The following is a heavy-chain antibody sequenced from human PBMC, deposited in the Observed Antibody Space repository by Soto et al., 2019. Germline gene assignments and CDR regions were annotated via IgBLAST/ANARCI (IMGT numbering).Heavy chain of an antibody. D-gene: IGHD6-19*01. CDR1: SASIISEQR. V-gene: IGHV4-4*02. J-gene: IGHJ4*02. CDR2: IHHSGST. Sequence: QMQLQESGPGLVKPSETLSLTCAVSSASIISEQRWSWVRQPPGKGLEWIGEIHHSGSTNNNPFLRSRVTMSVDKSKNQFSLNLNSATAADTAVYYCARSFGWYAIDQWGQGTLVIVSS. CDR3: ARSFGWYAIDQ.